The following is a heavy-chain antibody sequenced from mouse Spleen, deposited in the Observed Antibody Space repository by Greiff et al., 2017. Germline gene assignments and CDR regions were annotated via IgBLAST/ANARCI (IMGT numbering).Heavy chain of an antibody. J-gene: IGHJ3*01. V-gene: IGHV5-6-2*01. CDR2: INSNGGST. Sequence: EVKLVESGGGLVKPGGSLKLSCAASGFTFSSYAMSWVRQTPEKRLEWVAAINSNGGSTYYPDTVKDRFTISRDNAKNTLYLQMSSLRSEDTALYYCARGGLDSSGLFAYWGQGTLVTVSA. CDR3: ARGGLDSSGLFAY. CDR1: GFTFSSYA. D-gene: IGHD3-2*01.